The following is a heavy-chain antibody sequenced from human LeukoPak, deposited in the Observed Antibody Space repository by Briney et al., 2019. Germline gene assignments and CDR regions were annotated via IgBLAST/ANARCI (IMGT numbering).Heavy chain of an antibody. V-gene: IGHV3-23*01. CDR1: GFTFSSYA. D-gene: IGHD5-24*01. CDR3: ARGARKWLHRSAFDI. CDR2: ISGSGDNT. Sequence: GGSLRLSCAASGFTFSSYAMSWVRQAPGKGLEWVSGISGSGDNTYYADSVKGRFTISRDNSKNTLYLQMNSLRAEDTAVYYCARGARKWLHRSAFDIWGQGTMVTVSS. J-gene: IGHJ3*02.